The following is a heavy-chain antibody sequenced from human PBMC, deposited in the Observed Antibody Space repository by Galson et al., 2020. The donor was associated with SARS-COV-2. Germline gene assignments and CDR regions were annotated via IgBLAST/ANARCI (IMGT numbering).Heavy chain of an antibody. D-gene: IGHD3-9*01. Sequence: GGSLRLSCAASGFTFSSYGMHWVRQAPGKGLEWVAVIWYDGSNKYYADSVKGRFTISRDNSKNTLYLQMNSLRAEDTAVYYYARDSQYYDMWTGYYTPYYYYDMDVCGKGTTVTIS. CDR1: GFTFSSYG. J-gene: IGHJ6*03. CDR3: ARDSQYYDMWTGYYTPYYYYDMDV. CDR2: IWYDGSNK. V-gene: IGHV3-33*01.